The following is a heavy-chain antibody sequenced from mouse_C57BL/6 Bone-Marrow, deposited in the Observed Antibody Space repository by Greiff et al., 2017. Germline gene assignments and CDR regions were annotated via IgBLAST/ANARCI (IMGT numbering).Heavy chain of an antibody. J-gene: IGHJ3*01. CDR1: GFTFSSYA. CDR3: ARNWAWFAY. D-gene: IGHD4-1*01. Sequence: EVMLVESGGGLVKPGGSLKLSCAASGFTFSSYAMSWVRQTPEKRLEWVATISDGGSYTYYPDNVKGRFTISRDNAKNNLYLQMSHLKSEDTAMYYCARNWAWFAYCGQGTLVTVSA. V-gene: IGHV5-4*03. CDR2: ISDGGSYT.